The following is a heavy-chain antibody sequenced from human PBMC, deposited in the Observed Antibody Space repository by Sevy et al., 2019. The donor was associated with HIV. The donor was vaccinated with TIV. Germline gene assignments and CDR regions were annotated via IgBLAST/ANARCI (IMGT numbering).Heavy chain of an antibody. CDR3: ARGEEVSGAFDCYYYGMDV. V-gene: IGHV1-8*01. Sequence: ASVKVSCKASGYTFPSYDINWVRQATGQGLEWMGWMNPNSGNTGYAQKFQGRVTMTRNTSISTAYMELSSLRSEDTAVYYCARGEEVSGAFDCYYYGMDVWGQGTTVTVSS. D-gene: IGHD7-27*01. CDR1: GYTFPSYD. CDR2: MNPNSGNT. J-gene: IGHJ6*02.